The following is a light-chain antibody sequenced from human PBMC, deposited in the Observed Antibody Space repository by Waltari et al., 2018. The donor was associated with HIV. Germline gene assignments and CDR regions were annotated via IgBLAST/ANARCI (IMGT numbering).Light chain of an antibody. Sequence: QSGLIQPHPASGCLGAPVTLHYNGTSSDIGLSIFGSWFQQHPGNVPKLFIFEVIQRPSRVPDRFSSSKSGYTASLTVSGLQPDDEADYYCSSFAGNDFFVFGGGTRLTVL. J-gene: IGLJ2*01. CDR2: EVI. CDR1: SSDIGLSIF. CDR3: SSFAGNDFFV. V-gene: IGLV2-8*01.